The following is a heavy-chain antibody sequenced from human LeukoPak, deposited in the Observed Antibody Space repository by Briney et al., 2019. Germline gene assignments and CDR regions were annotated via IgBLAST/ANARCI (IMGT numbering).Heavy chain of an antibody. CDR3: ARVIAVPGYYYYYYMDV. J-gene: IGHJ6*03. CDR1: GFTFSSYE. Sequence: GGSLRLSCAASGFTFSSYEMNWVRQAPGKGLEWVSVIYSGGSTYYADSVKDRFTISRDNSKNTLYFQMNSLRAEDTAVYYCARVIAVPGYYYYYYMDVWGEGTTVTISS. CDR2: IYSGGST. V-gene: IGHV3-53*01. D-gene: IGHD6-19*01.